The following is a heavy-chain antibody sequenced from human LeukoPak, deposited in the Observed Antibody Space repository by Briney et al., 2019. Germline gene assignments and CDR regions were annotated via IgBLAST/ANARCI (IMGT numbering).Heavy chain of an antibody. CDR3: ARQRYGDYSSDY. Sequence: GGSLRLSCAASGFTFSSYSMNWVRQAPGKGLERVSSISSISTYTSYADSVKGRFTISRDTAKNSLYLQMNSLRAEDTAVYYCARQRYGDYSSDYWGQGTLVTVSS. V-gene: IGHV3-21*01. CDR2: ISSISTYT. J-gene: IGHJ4*02. CDR1: GFTFSSYS. D-gene: IGHD4-17*01.